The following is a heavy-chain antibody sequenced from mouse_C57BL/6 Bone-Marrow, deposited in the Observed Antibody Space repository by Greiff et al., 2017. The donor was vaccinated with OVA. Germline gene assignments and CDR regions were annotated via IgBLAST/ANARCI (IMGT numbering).Heavy chain of an antibody. CDR2: ISSGGSYT. CDR1: GFTFSSFG. Sequence: EVKLQESGGDLVKPGGSLKLSCAASGFTFSSFGMSWVRQTPDKGLEWVATISSGGSYTYYTESVKGQFTISRANAKNTLYLQMSSLKSEDTAMYYCARHNGYYIFDYWGQGTTLTVSS. CDR3: ARHNGYYIFDY. V-gene: IGHV5-6*01. D-gene: IGHD2-3*01. J-gene: IGHJ2*01.